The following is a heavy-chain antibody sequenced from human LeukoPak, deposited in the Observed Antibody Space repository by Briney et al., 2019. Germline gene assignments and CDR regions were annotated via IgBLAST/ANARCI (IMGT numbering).Heavy chain of an antibody. V-gene: IGHV7-4-1*02. CDR2: INTNTGNP. J-gene: IGHJ4*02. D-gene: IGHD6-19*01. Sequence: ASVKVSCKVSGYSLIDLSMYWVRQAPGQGLEWMGWINTNTGNPTYAQGFTGRFVFSLDTSVSTAYLQISSLKAEDTAVYYCARSSGSDYWGQGTLVTVSS. CDR1: GYSLIDLS. CDR3: ARSSGSDY.